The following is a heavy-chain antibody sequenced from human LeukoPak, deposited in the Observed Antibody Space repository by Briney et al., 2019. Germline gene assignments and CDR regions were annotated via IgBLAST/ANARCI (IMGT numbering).Heavy chain of an antibody. J-gene: IGHJ3*02. V-gene: IGHV3-21*01. CDR2: ISSSSSYI. Sequence: PGGSLRLSCAASGFTFSSYSMNWVRQAPGKGLEWVSSISSSSSYIYYADSVKGRFTISRDNAKNSLYLQMNSLRAEDTAVYYCAGLPSGYSYGLNAFDIWGQGTMVPVSS. CDR3: AGLPSGYSYGLNAFDI. D-gene: IGHD5-18*01. CDR1: GFTFSSYS.